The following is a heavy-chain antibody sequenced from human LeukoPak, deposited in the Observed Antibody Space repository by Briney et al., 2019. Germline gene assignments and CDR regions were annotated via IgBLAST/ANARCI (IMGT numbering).Heavy chain of an antibody. Sequence: SETLSLTCAVSGGSISSSNWWSWVRQPPGKGLEWIGEIYHSGSTNYNPSLKSRVTISVDKSKNQFSLKLSSVTAADTAVYYCARGRESGYYYYYMDVWGKGTTVTVSS. V-gene: IGHV4-4*02. CDR1: GGSISSSNW. J-gene: IGHJ6*03. CDR3: ARGRESGYYYYYMDV. CDR2: IYHSGST. D-gene: IGHD6-25*01.